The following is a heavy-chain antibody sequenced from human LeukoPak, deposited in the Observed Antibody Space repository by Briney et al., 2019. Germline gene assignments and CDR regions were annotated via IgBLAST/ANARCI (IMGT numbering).Heavy chain of an antibody. D-gene: IGHD4-17*01. V-gene: IGHV3-21*01. CDR1: RFTFSTYT. Sequence: GGSLRLSCAASRFTFSTYTRNWVRQAPGKGLEWVSSISSSSSYIYYADSVKGRFTISRDNAKNSLYLQVNTLRAEDTAVYYCARDRTTVTTFDYWGQGTLVTVSS. CDR2: ISSSSSYI. J-gene: IGHJ4*02. CDR3: ARDRTTVTTFDY.